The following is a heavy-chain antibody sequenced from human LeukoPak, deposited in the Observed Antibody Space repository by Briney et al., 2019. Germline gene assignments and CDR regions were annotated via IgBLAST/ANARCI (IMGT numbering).Heavy chain of an antibody. CDR2: ISGSGGST. J-gene: IGHJ4*02. D-gene: IGHD6-19*01. Sequence: PGGSLRLSCAASGFTFTSYAMSWVRQAPGKGLEWVSAISGSGGSTYYADSVKGRFTISRDNSKNTLYLQMNSLRAEDTAVYYCAKDVPSIAVAGTSRTYFDYWGQGTLVAVSS. CDR1: GFTFTSYA. V-gene: IGHV3-23*01. CDR3: AKDVPSIAVAGTSRTYFDY.